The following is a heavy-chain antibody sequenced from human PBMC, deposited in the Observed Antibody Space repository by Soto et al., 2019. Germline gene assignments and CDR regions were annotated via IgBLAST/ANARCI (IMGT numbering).Heavy chain of an antibody. CDR2: IYYSGST. Sequence: SETLSLTCTVSGGSISSGGYYWSWIRQHPGKGLEWIGYIYYSGSTYYNPSLKSRVTISVDTSKNQFSLKLSSVTAADTAVYYCASGYCSSTSCPKYYYYMDVWGKGTTVTVSS. CDR3: ASGYCSSTSCPKYYYYMDV. CDR1: GGSISSGGYY. J-gene: IGHJ6*03. D-gene: IGHD2-2*01. V-gene: IGHV4-31*03.